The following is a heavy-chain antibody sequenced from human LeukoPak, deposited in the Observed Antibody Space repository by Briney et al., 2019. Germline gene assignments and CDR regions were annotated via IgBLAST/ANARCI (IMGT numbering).Heavy chain of an antibody. CDR3: ARDREVVTARAQMDV. V-gene: IGHV3-53*01. CDR2: IYNDGNT. Sequence: GGSLRLSCAVSGLTVSSNHMSWVRQAPGKALEWVSVIYNDGNTYYTDSVKGRFTISRDNSKNTVFLQMNSPRAEDTAMYYCARDREVVTARAQMDVWGKGTTVTVSS. D-gene: IGHD2-21*02. J-gene: IGHJ6*04. CDR1: GLTVSSNH.